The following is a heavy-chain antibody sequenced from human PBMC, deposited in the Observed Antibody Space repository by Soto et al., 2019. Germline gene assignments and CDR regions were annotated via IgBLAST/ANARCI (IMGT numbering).Heavy chain of an antibody. D-gene: IGHD1-26*01. Sequence: GESLKISCKGSGYTFTNYWIGWVRQMPGKGLEWMGIIYPGDSDTRYSPSFQGQVTISADKSISTAYLQWSSLKASDTAMYYCARTPGSYLYYFDYWGQGTLVTVSS. J-gene: IGHJ4*02. V-gene: IGHV5-51*01. CDR2: IYPGDSDT. CDR3: ARTPGSYLYYFDY. CDR1: GYTFTNYW.